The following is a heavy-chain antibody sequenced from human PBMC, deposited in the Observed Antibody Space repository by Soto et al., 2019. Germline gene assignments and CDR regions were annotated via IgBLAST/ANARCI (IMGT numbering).Heavy chain of an antibody. CDR3: AKGKTSTYYDFWSFDS. Sequence: PGGSLRLSCAASGFTFSSYAMNWVRQAPGKGLAWVSTISSSGGRTYYPDSVKGRFTISRDNSKNTLYLQMSSLRAEDTAVYYCAKGKTSTYYDFWSFDSWGQGTLVTVSS. D-gene: IGHD3-3*01. V-gene: IGHV3-23*01. CDR1: GFTFSSYA. CDR2: ISSSGGRT. J-gene: IGHJ4*02.